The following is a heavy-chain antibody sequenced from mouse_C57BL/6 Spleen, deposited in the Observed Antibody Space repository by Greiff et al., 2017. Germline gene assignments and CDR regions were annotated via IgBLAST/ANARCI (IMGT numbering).Heavy chain of an antibody. D-gene: IGHD1-1*01. J-gene: IGHJ3*01. CDR1: GYSITSGYY. CDR2: ISYDGSN. V-gene: IGHV3-6*01. Sequence: ASGPGLVKPSQSLSLTCSVTGYSITSGYYWNWIRQFPGNKLEWMGYISYDGSNNYNPSLKNRISITRDTSKNQFFLKLNSVTTEDTATYYCARALTGFAYWGQGTLGTVSA. CDR3: ARALTGFAY.